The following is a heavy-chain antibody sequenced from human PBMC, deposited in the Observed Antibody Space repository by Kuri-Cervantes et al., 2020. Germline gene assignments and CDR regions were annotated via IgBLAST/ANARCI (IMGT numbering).Heavy chain of an antibody. CDR1: GYSISSDYY. Sequence: SETLSLTCAVSGYSISSDYYWGWIRQPPGKGLEWIGSIYHSGSTYYNPSLKSRVTISVDTSKNQFSLKLSSVTAADTAVYYCARGKGYYVRYYYYMDVWGKGTTVTVSS. D-gene: IGHD3-22*01. V-gene: IGHV4-38-2*01. CDR3: ARGKGYYVRYYYYMDV. CDR2: IYHSGST. J-gene: IGHJ6*03.